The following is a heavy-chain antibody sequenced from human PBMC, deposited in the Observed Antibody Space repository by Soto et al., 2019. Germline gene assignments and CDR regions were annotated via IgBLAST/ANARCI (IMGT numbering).Heavy chain of an antibody. CDR3: ARDRQYYDFWSGYPYYYYYGMDV. Sequence: ASVKVSCKASGYTFTSYGISWVRQAPGQGLEGMGWISAYNGNTNYAQKLQGRVTMTTDTSTSTAYMELRSLRSDDTAVYYCARDRQYYDFWSGYPYYYYYGMDVWGQGTTVTVSS. V-gene: IGHV1-18*04. D-gene: IGHD3-3*01. CDR1: GYTFTSYG. J-gene: IGHJ6*02. CDR2: ISAYNGNT.